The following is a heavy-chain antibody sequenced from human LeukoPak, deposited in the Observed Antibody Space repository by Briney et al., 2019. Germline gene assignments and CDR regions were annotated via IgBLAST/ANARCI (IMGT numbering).Heavy chain of an antibody. CDR3: ARDEGYYDSSGYYDRGFDY. CDR1: GGSITNYC. V-gene: IGHV4-4*07. CDR2: IFTTGRT. Sequence: PSETLSLTCSVSGGSITNYCWSWIRQPAGKGLEWIGRIFTTGRTNYNPSLKSRVAMSVDTSKNQFSLKLSSVTAADTAVYYCARDEGYYDSSGYYDRGFDYWGQGTLVTVSS. J-gene: IGHJ4*02. D-gene: IGHD3-22*01.